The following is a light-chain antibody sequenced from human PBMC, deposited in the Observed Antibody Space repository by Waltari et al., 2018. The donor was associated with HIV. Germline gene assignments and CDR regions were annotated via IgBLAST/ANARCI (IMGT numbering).Light chain of an antibody. Sequence: QSVLTQPPSASGTPGQRVTISRSGRRSNIGSNSVKWYQQLPGTAPKLLIFGSNQRPSGVPDRFSGSKPDTSASLAISGLQSEDEADYYCASWDDSLTGWVFGGGTKLTVL. CDR1: RSNIGSNS. CDR3: ASWDDSLTGWV. CDR2: GSN. J-gene: IGLJ3*02. V-gene: IGLV1-44*01.